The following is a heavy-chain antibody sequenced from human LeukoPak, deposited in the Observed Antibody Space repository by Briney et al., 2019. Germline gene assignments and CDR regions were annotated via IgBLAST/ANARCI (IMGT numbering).Heavy chain of an antibody. CDR3: ARGQLALYYYNGLDV. V-gene: IGHV4-39*01. Sequence: SETLSLTCTVSGGSISSGGYYWSWIRQHPGKGLEWIGSISYRGNTYYSSSLKSRVTISVDMSKNQFSLRLSSMTAADRAVYYCARGQLALYYYNGLDVWGQGTTVTVSS. CDR1: GGSISSGGYY. D-gene: IGHD1-1*01. CDR2: ISYRGNT. J-gene: IGHJ6*02.